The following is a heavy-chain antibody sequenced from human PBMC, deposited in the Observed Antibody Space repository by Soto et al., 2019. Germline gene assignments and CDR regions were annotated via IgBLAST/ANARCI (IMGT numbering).Heavy chain of an antibody. Sequence: QVQLQESGPGLVKPSETLSLTCTVSGGSISSYYWSWIRQPPGKGLEWIGYIYYSGSTNYNPYLKSRVTIAVDTSKHQFSLKLSSVTAADTAVYYCARGRGGWFINQLLNAFDIWGQGTMVTVSS. V-gene: IGHV4-59*01. J-gene: IGHJ3*02. CDR2: IYYSGST. D-gene: IGHD2-2*01. CDR3: ARGRGGWFINQLLNAFDI. CDR1: GGSISSYY.